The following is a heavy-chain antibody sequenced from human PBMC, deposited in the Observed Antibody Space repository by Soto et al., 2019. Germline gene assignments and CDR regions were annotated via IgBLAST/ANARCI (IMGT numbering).Heavy chain of an antibody. D-gene: IGHD2-2*01. V-gene: IGHV1-3*01. CDR2: INAGNGNT. CDR3: ARVPGLLVVPAPTGYYGMDV. CDR1: GYTFTSYA. J-gene: IGHJ6*02. Sequence: GASVKGSCKSSGYTFTSYAMRWVRQAPGQRLEWMGWINAGNGNTKYSQKFQGRVTITRDTSASTAYMELSSLRSEDTAVYYCARVPGLLVVPAPTGYYGMDVWGQGTTVTVSS.